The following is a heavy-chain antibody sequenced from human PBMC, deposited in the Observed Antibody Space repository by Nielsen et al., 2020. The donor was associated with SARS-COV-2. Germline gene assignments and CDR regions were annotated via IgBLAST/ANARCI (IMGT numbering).Heavy chain of an antibody. CDR2: IYSGGST. J-gene: IGHJ4*02. V-gene: IGHV3-53*05. Sequence: GESLKISCAASGFTVSSNYMSWVRQAPGKGLEWVSVIYSGGSTYYADSVKGRFTISRDNSKNTLYLQMNSLRAEDTAVYYCARHKEYYFDYWGQGTLVTVSS. D-gene: IGHD3-10*01. CDR1: GFTVSSNY. CDR3: ARHKEYYFDY.